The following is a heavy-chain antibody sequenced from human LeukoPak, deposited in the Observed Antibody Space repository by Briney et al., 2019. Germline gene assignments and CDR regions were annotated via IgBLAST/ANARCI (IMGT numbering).Heavy chain of an antibody. V-gene: IGHV4-4*07. CDR1: GGSINDYY. CDR3: AKGDTD. D-gene: IGHD5-18*01. J-gene: IGHJ4*02. CDR2: FYTSGST. Sequence: SETLSLTCTISGGSINDYYWSWFRQPAGKGLEWIGRFYTSGSTYYHPSLKSRVTMSVDTSRNQFSLKVTSVTAADTAIYYCAKGDTDWGQGTLGTVSS.